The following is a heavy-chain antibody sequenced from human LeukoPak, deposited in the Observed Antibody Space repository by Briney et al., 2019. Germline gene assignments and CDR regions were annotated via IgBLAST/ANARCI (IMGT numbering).Heavy chain of an antibody. D-gene: IGHD3-22*01. V-gene: IGHV1-18*01. CDR3: ARRRITMIVVVRDDAFDI. CDR2: ISAYNGNT. CDR1: GYTFTSYG. J-gene: IGHJ3*02. Sequence: ASVKVSCKASGYTFTSYGISWVRQAPGQGLEWMGWISAYNGNTNYAQKLQGRVTMTTDTSTSTAYMELRRLRSDDTAVYYCARRRITMIVVVRDDAFDIWGQGTMVTVSS.